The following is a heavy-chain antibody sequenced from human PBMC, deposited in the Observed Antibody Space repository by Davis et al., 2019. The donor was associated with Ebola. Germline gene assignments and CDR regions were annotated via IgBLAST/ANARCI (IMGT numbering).Heavy chain of an antibody. Sequence: MPSETLSLTCTVSGGSISSYYWSWIRQPPGKGLEWIGYIYYSGSTNYNPSLKSRVTISVDTSKNQFSLKLSSVTAADTAVYYCARHGYERRSYGHYYYYGMDVWGQGTTVTVSS. CDR1: GGSISSYY. J-gene: IGHJ6*02. CDR2: IYYSGST. V-gene: IGHV4-59*08. CDR3: ARHGYERRSYGHYYYYGMDV. D-gene: IGHD5-18*01.